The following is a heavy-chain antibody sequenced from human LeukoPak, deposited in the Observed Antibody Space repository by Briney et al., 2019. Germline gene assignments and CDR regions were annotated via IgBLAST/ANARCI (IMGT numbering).Heavy chain of an antibody. CDR2: IYYSGST. Sequence: AETLSLTCTVSGGSISSYYWSWIRQPPGKGLEWIGYIYYSGSTNYNPSLKSRVTISVDTSKNQFSLKLSSVTAADTAVYYCARDRSSSWSTGAFDIWGQGTMVTVSS. V-gene: IGHV4-59*01. D-gene: IGHD6-13*01. CDR1: GGSISSYY. CDR3: ARDRSSSWSTGAFDI. J-gene: IGHJ3*02.